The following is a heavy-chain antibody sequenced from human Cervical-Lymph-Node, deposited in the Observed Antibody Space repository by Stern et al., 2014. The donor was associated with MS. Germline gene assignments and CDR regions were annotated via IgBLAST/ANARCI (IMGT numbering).Heavy chain of an antibody. Sequence: QVQLVESGPGLVKPSQTLSLTCTVSGGSISGGDFYWSWIRQSAGKGLEWIGRVYDSGSTVYNPSLTSRVAMSVDPSKNQFSRRLTSVTAADTAVYYCARDRLYDTVWYQWYFDLWGRGTLVTVSS. J-gene: IGHJ2*01. V-gene: IGHV4-61*02. CDR1: GGSISGGDFY. CDR3: ARDRLYDTVWYQWYFDL. CDR2: VYDSGST. D-gene: IGHD3-16*01.